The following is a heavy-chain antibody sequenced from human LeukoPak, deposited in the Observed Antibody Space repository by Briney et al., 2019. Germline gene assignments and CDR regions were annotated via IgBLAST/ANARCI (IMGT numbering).Heavy chain of an antibody. CDR2: IKTKNDGGTT. CDR1: GLIFSNAW. CDR3: TTRVATTNDY. Sequence: PGGSLRLSCAASGLIFSNAWMNWVRQAPGKGLEWVGRIKTKNDGGTTGYAAPVKGRFTISRDDSKNTLYLQMNSLETEDTAVYYCTTRVATTNDYWGQGTLVTVSS. D-gene: IGHD5-12*01. J-gene: IGHJ4*02. V-gene: IGHV3-15*01.